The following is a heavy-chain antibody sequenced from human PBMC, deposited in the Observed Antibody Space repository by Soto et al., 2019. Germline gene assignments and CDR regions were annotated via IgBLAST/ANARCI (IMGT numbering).Heavy chain of an antibody. V-gene: IGHV5-51*01. J-gene: IGHJ5*02. D-gene: IGHD3-10*01. CDR3: ARQGGFGSGSYYLNWFDP. CDR2: IYPGDSDT. CDR1: GYSFTSYW. Sequence: PGESLKISCKGSGYSFTSYWIGWVRQMPGKGLEWMGIIYPGDSDTRYSPSFQGQVTISADKSIGTAYLQWSSLKASDTAMYYCARQGGFGSGSYYLNWFDPWGQGTLVTVSS.